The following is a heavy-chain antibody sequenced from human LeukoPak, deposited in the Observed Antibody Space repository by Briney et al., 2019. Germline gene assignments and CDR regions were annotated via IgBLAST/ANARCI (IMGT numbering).Heavy chain of an antibody. V-gene: IGHV4-34*01. CDR1: GGSFSGYY. CDR3: ATYIVGATQA. Sequence: SETLSLTCAVYGGSFSGYYWSWIRQPPGKGLGWIGEINHSGSTNYNPSLKSRVTISVDTSKNQFSLKLSSVTAADTAVYYCATYIVGATQAWGQGTLVTVSS. D-gene: IGHD1-26*01. CDR2: INHSGST. J-gene: IGHJ5*02.